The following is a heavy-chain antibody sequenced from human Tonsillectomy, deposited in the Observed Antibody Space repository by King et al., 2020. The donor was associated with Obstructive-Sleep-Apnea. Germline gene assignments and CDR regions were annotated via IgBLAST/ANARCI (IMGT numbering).Heavy chain of an antibody. V-gene: IGHV4-59*01. CDR1: GGSISGYY. CDR2: VWYSGST. J-gene: IGHJ4*02. CDR3: ARDRPPSDY. Sequence: VPLQESGPGLVKPSETLSLTCSVSGGSISGYYWSWIRQPPGKGLEYVGYVWYSGSTNYSPSLQSRLTISVDSSQNQLSLQLRSVTAADTAVYYCARDRPPSDYWGQGILVTVSS.